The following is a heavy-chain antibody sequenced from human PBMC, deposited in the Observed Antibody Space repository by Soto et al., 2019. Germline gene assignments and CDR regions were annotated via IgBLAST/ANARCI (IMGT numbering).Heavy chain of an antibody. CDR3: ARVYSGSYSDY. CDR1: GGSIRSNNW. J-gene: IGHJ4*02. CDR2: IFQSGST. D-gene: IGHD1-26*01. V-gene: IGHV4-4*02. Sequence: QVQLQKSGPGLVKPSGTLSLTCAVSGGSIRSNNWWSWVRQPPGKGLEWIGEIFQSGSTYYNPSPKTGVTKPGDSCNNRISLKLSSVTAAHTAIYYCARVYSGSYSDYCGQGTLVPVSS.